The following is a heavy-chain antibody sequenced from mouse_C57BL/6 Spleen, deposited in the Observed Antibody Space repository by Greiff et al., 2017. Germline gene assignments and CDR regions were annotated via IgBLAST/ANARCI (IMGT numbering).Heavy chain of an antibody. CDR2: IYPGSGNT. Sequence: VQLQQSGAELVRPGASVKLSCKASGYTFTDYYINWVKQRPGQGLEWIARIYPGSGNTYYNEKFKGKATLTAEKSSSTAYMQLSSLTSEDSAVYFCARTAYYEYWYFDVWGTGTTVTVSS. J-gene: IGHJ1*03. CDR3: ARTAYYEYWYFDV. D-gene: IGHD2-10*01. V-gene: IGHV1-76*01. CDR1: GYTFTDYY.